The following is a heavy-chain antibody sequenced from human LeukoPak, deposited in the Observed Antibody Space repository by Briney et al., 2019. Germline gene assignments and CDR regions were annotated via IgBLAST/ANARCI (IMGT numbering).Heavy chain of an antibody. CDR3: ATAGVLGFDY. CDR1: GCTLTEFS. Sequence: ASVKVSCKVSGCTLTEFSMHWVQQAPGKGLEWMGGFDPEDGETIYAQKFQGRVTMTEDTSTDTAYMELSSLRSEDTAVYYCATAGVLGFDYWGQGTLVTVSS. J-gene: IGHJ4*02. CDR2: FDPEDGET. V-gene: IGHV1-24*01. D-gene: IGHD6-6*01.